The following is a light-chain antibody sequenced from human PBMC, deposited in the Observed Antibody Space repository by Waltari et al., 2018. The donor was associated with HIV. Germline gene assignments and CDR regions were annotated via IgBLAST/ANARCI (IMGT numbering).Light chain of an antibody. Sequence: NFMLTQPHSVSESPGKTVTISCTRRSGSLASHYVPWYQPRPGSSPTTVIYKDDQRPSGVPDRFSGSIDSSSNSVSLTISGLRTEDEADYYCQSYDNENPVLFGGGTKLTVL. CDR3: QSYDNENPVL. CDR1: SGSLASHY. V-gene: IGLV6-57*01. CDR2: KDD. J-gene: IGLJ2*01.